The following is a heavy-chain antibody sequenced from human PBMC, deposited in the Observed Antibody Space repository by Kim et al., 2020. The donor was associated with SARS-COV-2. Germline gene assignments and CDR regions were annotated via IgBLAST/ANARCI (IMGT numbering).Heavy chain of an antibody. V-gene: IGHV3-48*03. D-gene: IGHD2-8*01. Sequence: KGRFTISRDNAKNSLYLQMNSLRAEDTAVYYCAREGYCTNGVCYLGAFDIWGQGTMVTVSS. J-gene: IGHJ3*02. CDR3: AREGYCTNGVCYLGAFDI.